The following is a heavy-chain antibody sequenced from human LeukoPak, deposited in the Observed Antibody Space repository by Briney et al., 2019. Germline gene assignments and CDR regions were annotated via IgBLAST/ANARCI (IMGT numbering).Heavy chain of an antibody. J-gene: IGHJ4*02. D-gene: IGHD3-16*01. CDR1: GFTFSSYA. CDR2: ISGSGGST. CDR3: AKDLGMITFGGVTFDY. Sequence: GGSLRLSCAASGFTFSSYAMSWVRQAPGKGLEWVSAISGSGGSTYYADSVKGRFTISRDNSKNTLYLQMNTLRAEDTAVYYCAKDLGMITFGGVTFDYWGQGTLVTVSS. V-gene: IGHV3-23*01.